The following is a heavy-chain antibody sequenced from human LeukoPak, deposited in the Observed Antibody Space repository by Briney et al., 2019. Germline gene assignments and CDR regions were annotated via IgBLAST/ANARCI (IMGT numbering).Heavy chain of an antibody. V-gene: IGHV4-39*07. Sequence: SETLSLTCTVSGGSISSYYWSWIRQPPGKGLEWIGSIYYSGSTYYNPSLKSRVTISVDTSKNQFSLKLSSVTAADTAVYYCARGWERYYDSSGPVFDYWGQGTLVTVSS. D-gene: IGHD3-22*01. CDR3: ARGWERYYDSSGPVFDY. CDR1: GGSISSYY. J-gene: IGHJ4*02. CDR2: IYYSGST.